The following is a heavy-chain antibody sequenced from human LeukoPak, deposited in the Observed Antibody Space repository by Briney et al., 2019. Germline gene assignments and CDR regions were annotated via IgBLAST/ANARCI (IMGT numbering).Heavy chain of an antibody. D-gene: IGHD6-13*01. J-gene: IGHJ6*02. CDR1: GFTFSSYS. CDR2: ISSSSSYI. Sequence: GGSLRLSCAASGFTFSSYSMNWVRQAPGKGLEWVSSISSSSSYIYYADSVKGRFTISRDNAKNSLYLQMNSLRAEDTAVYYCARDLSGYSSSWPLTPNYYGMDVWGQGTTVTVSS. CDR3: ARDLSGYSSSWPLTPNYYGMDV. V-gene: IGHV3-21*01.